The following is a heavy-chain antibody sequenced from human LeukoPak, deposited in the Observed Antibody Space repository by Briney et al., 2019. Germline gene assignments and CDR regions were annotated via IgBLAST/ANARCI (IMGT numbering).Heavy chain of an antibody. CDR2: IGASGYRT. J-gene: IGHJ4*02. CDR3: GRAFPPLRTSSAGDL. D-gene: IGHD3-16*01. Sequence: GGSLRLSCAASGFTFYSYAMGWVRQSPGKGLEWVSAIGASGYRTFYADSVKGRFTISRDNSKNSLYLQMNSLGAEDTAIYYCGRAFPPLRTSSAGDLWGQGILVTVSS. CDR1: GFTFYSYA. V-gene: IGHV3-23*01.